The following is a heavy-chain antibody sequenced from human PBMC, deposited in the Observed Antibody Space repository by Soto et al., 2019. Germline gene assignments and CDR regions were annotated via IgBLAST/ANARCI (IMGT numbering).Heavy chain of an antibody. Sequence: GASVKVSCKASGYTFTSYDINWVRQATGQGLEWMGWMNPNSGNTGYAQKFQGRVTMTRNTSISTAYMELSSLRSEDTAVYYCARGRRGYIWGSYRFPKINAFDIWGQGTMVTVSS. CDR1: GYTFTSYD. D-gene: IGHD3-16*02. CDR3: ARGRRGYIWGSYRFPKINAFDI. CDR2: MNPNSGNT. V-gene: IGHV1-8*01. J-gene: IGHJ3*02.